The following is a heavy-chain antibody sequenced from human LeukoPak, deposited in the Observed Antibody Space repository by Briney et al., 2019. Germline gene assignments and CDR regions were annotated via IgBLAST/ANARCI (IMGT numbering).Heavy chain of an antibody. D-gene: IGHD4-17*01. J-gene: IGHJ4*02. V-gene: IGHV4-34*01. Sequence: SETLSLTCAVYGGSFSGYYWSWIRQPPGKGLEWIGEINHSRSTNYNPSLKSRVTISVDTSKNQFSLKLSSVTAADTAVYYCARQARSDYDPLHYFDYWGQGTLVTVSS. CDR2: INHSRST. CDR1: GGSFSGYY. CDR3: ARQARSDYDPLHYFDY.